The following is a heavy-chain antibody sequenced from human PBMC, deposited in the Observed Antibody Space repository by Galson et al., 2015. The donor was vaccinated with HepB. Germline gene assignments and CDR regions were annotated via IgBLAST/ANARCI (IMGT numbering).Heavy chain of an antibody. CDR3: ARGGWELLGRWAAVGDWFDP. CDR2: INSDGSST. J-gene: IGHJ5*02. V-gene: IGHV3-74*01. D-gene: IGHD1-26*01. Sequence: SLRLSCAASGFTFSSYWMHWVRQAPGKGLVWVSRINSDGSSTSYADSVKGRFTISRDNAKNTLYLQMNSLRAEDTAVYYCARGGWELLGRWAAVGDWFDPWGQGTLVTVSS. CDR1: GFTFSSYW.